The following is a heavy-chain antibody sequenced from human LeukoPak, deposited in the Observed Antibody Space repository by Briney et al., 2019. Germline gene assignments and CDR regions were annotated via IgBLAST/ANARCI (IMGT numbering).Heavy chain of an antibody. D-gene: IGHD3-22*01. Sequence: GGSVRLSCAASGFTFSSYSMNWVRQAPGKGLEWVSHISSSSSTIYYADSVKGRFTISRDNAKNSLYLQMNSLRAEDTAVYYCARVLHKRNYDSSVYYGYWGQGTLVTVSS. CDR1: GFTFSSYS. CDR3: ARVLHKRNYDSSVYYGY. CDR2: ISSSSSTI. V-gene: IGHV3-48*01. J-gene: IGHJ4*02.